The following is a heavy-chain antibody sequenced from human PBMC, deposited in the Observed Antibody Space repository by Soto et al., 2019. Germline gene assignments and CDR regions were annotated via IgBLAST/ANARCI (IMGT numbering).Heavy chain of an antibody. CDR1: GGSFIGYY. Sequence: SETLSLTCAVYGGSFIGYYWSCIRHPPFKGLEWIGEINHSGSTNYNPSLKSRVTISVDTSKNQFSLKLSSVTAADTAVYYCARAPMIVVVTHSYYFDYWGQGTLVTVSS. J-gene: IGHJ4*02. CDR2: INHSGST. CDR3: ARAPMIVVVTHSYYFDY. D-gene: IGHD3-22*01. V-gene: IGHV4-34*01.